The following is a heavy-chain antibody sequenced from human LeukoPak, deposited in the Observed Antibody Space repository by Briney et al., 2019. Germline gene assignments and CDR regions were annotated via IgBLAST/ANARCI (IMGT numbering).Heavy chain of an antibody. V-gene: IGHV1-69*05. CDR1: GGTFSSYA. CDR3: ARVSLPSIAARDFDY. J-gene: IGHJ4*02. Sequence: SVKVSCKASGGTFSSYAISWVRQAPRQGLEWMGGIIPIFGTANYAQKFQGRVTITTDESTSTAYMELSSLRSEDTAVYYCARVSLPSIAARDFDYWGQGTLVTVSS. D-gene: IGHD6-6*01. CDR2: IIPIFGTA.